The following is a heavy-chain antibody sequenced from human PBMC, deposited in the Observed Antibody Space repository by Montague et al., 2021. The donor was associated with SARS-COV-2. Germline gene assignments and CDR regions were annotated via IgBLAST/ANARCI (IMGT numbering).Heavy chain of an antibody. CDR3: AREPKPVGYSYGYTFFEY. V-gene: IGHV3-30*03. D-gene: IGHD5-18*01. CDR1: GFTFSSYA. Sequence: SLRLSCAAPGFTFSSYALHWVRQAPGKGPEWVAVISYNGRNTQYGDSVKGRATISRDNSKKTLYLQVNSLRTDDTAVYYCAREPKPVGYSYGYTFFEYWGQGPLVTVSS. CDR2: ISYNGRNT. J-gene: IGHJ4*02.